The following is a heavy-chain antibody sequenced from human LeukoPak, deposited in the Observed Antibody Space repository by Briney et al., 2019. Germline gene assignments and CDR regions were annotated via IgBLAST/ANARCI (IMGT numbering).Heavy chain of an antibody. CDR2: IYYSGST. D-gene: IGHD3-10*01. V-gene: IGHV4-31*03. CDR1: GGSISSSRYY. Sequence: PSETLSLTCTVSGGSISSSRYYWSWIRQHPGKGLEWIGYIYYSGSTYSNPSLKSRLTMSVDISKNQFSLKLSSVTAAGTAVYYCARGVKGLRGAFDIWGQGTMVTVSS. CDR3: ARGVKGLRGAFDI. J-gene: IGHJ3*02.